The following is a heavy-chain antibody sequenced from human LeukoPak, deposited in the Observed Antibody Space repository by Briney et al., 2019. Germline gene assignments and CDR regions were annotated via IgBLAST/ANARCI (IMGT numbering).Heavy chain of an antibody. CDR3: AREGLDCSSTSCPFDI. V-gene: IGHV4-4*07. CDR2: VYTSGSP. CDR1: SGSTNSYY. Sequence: PSETLSLTCSVSSGSTNSYYWTWIRQPAGKGLEWLGRVYTSGSPNYNPSLKGRVTMSLDTSKNQFSLKLRSVTAADTAVYYCAREGLDCSSTSCPFDIWGQGTMVTVSS. D-gene: IGHD2-2*01. J-gene: IGHJ3*02.